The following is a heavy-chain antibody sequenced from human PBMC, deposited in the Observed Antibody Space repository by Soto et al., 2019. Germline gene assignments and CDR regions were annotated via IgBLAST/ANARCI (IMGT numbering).Heavy chain of an antibody. V-gene: IGHV4-34*01. Sequence: SETLSLTCAVYGGSFSGYYWSWIRQPPGKGLEWIGEINHSGSTNYNPSLKSRVTISVDTSKNQFSLKLSSVTAADTAVYYCARGWETILFLDVWGQGTTVTVSS. CDR2: INHSGST. D-gene: IGHD3-3*01. CDR1: GGSFSGYY. J-gene: IGHJ6*02. CDR3: ARGWETILFLDV.